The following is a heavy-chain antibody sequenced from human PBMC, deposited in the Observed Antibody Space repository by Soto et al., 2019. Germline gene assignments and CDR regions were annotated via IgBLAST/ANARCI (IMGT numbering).Heavy chain of an antibody. V-gene: IGHV3-23*01. CDR3: AKRTTGYSDYFQN. CDR1: GFAFSSYA. Sequence: EVRLLASGGGFAQPGGSLRLSCAASGFAFSSYAMTWVRQAPGKGMEWVAAVSGRGDMTYYADSVKGRFTISRDNSNNTLFLQMDSLRVDDTAVFFCAKRTTGYSDYFQNWCQGTLVTFSS. J-gene: IGHJ1*01. D-gene: IGHD1-1*01. CDR2: VSGRGDMT.